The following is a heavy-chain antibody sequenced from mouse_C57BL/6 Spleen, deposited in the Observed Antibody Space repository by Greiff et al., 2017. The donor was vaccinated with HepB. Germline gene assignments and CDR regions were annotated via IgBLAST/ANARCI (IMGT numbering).Heavy chain of an antibody. CDR1: GYAFSSSW. V-gene: IGHV1-82*01. CDR2: IYPGDGDT. J-gene: IGHJ3*01. CDR3: ARSEDYYYDSSYPAWFAY. D-gene: IGHD1-1*01. Sequence: QVHVKQPGPELVKPGASVKISCKASGYAFSSSWMNWVKQRPGKGLEWIGRIYPGDGDTNYNGKFKGKATLTADKSSSTAYMQLSSLTSEDSAVYFCARSEDYYYDSSYPAWFAYWGQGTLVTVSA.